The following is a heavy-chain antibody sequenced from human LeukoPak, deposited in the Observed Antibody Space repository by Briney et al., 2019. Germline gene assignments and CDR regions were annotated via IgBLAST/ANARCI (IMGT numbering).Heavy chain of an antibody. J-gene: IGHJ4*02. CDR1: GGTFSSNA. Sequence: ASVKVSCKASGGTFSSNAINWVRQATGQGLEWMGWMNPNSGNTGYAQKFQGRVTMTRNTSISTAYMELSSLRSEDTAVYYCERGLRYFDWFPPGYWGQGTLVTVSS. V-gene: IGHV1-8*02. CDR2: MNPNSGNT. CDR3: ERGLRYFDWFPPGY. D-gene: IGHD3-9*01.